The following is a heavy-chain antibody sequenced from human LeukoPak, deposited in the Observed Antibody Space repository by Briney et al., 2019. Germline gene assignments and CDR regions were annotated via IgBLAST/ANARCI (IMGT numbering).Heavy chain of an antibody. CDR2: GIT. Sequence: GITNYNPSLKSRITTSVDTSKNQFSLKLSSVSAADTAVYYCALGGVCSGGSCSSYNWFDPWGQGTLVTVSS. J-gene: IGHJ5*02. V-gene: IGHV4-59*01. CDR3: ALGGVCSGGSCSSYNWFDP. D-gene: IGHD2-15*01.